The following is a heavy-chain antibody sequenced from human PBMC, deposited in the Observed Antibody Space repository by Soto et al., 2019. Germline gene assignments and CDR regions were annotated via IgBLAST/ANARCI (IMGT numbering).Heavy chain of an antibody. CDR1: GYSFAGYW. D-gene: IGHD3-22*01. CDR2: IDPSDSQT. CDR3: ARQIYDSDTGPNFQYYFDS. V-gene: IGHV5-10-1*01. J-gene: IGHJ4*02. Sequence: GESLKISCKGSGYSFAGYWITWVRQKPGKGLEWMGRIDPSDSQTYYSPSFRGHVTISVTKSITTVFLQWSSLRASDIAMYYCARQIYDSDTGPNFQYYFDSWGQGTPVTVSS.